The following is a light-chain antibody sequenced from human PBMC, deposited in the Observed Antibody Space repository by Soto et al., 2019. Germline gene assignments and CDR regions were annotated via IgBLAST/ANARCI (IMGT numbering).Light chain of an antibody. CDR2: ATS. CDR1: QSVSSIY. Sequence: EIVLTQSPGTLSLSPGERGTLSCRASQSVSSIYLAWYQQKPGQAPSLLIYATSSRATGIPDRFSGSGSGTDFSLTISRLEPEDFAVYYCQQYGSSPITFGQGTRLEIK. CDR3: QQYGSSPIT. J-gene: IGKJ5*01. V-gene: IGKV3-20*01.